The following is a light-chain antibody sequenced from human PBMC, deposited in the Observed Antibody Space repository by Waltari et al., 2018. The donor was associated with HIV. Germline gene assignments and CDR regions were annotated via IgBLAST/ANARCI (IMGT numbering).Light chain of an antibody. Sequence: QSVLTQPPSVSGAPGLRVTISCTGSSSNIGARYDVHWYQHLPGTAPKLLIYRNNTRPSGVPDRFSGSRSGTSASLAITGLQAEDEADYYCQSYDSSLSGYVVVGGGTKLTVL. CDR1: SSNIGARYD. CDR2: RNN. CDR3: QSYDSSLSGYVV. V-gene: IGLV1-40*01. J-gene: IGLJ2*01.